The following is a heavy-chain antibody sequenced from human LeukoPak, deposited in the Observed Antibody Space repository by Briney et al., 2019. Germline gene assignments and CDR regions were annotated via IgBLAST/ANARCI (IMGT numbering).Heavy chain of an antibody. D-gene: IGHD2-15*01. V-gene: IGHV4-59*01. J-gene: IGHJ6*03. CDR1: GGSISSYY. CDR2: ISYTGGT. Sequence: SSETLSLTCDVSGGSISSYYWTWIRQPPGKGLEWIGYISYTGGTNYNPSLKSRVTISVDTSKNQFSLKLTSVTAADTAVYYCARTTEGYCRGRSCYSYYYYMDVWGKGTTVTVSS. CDR3: ARTTEGYCRGRSCYSYYYYMDV.